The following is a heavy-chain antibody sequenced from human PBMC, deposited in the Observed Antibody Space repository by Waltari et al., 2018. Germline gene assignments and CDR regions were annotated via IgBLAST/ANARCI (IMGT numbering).Heavy chain of an antibody. CDR3: ARDWAEVSAFDI. V-gene: IGHV3-64*01. D-gene: IGHD2-8*01. J-gene: IGHJ3*02. CDR1: GFTFSSYA. CDR2: ISSNGGST. Sequence: EVQLVESGGGLVQPGGSLRLSCAASGFTFSSYALHWVRQAPGKGLEYVSAISSNGGSTYYANSVKGRFTISRDNSKNTLYLQMGSLRAEDMAVYYCARDWAEVSAFDIWGQGTMVTVSS.